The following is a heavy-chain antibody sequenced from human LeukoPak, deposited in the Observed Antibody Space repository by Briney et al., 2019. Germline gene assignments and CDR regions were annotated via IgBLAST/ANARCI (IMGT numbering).Heavy chain of an antibody. CDR3: ARDGRSRLDSGESESWFDP. CDR1: GGTFSSYA. CDR2: IIPIFGTA. D-gene: IGHD4-17*01. Sequence: SVKVSCKASGGTFSSYAISWVRQAPGQGLEWMGGIIPIFGTANYAQKFQGRVTITADKSTSTAYMELSSLRSEDTAVYYCARDGRSRLDSGESESWFDPWGQGTVVTASS. J-gene: IGHJ5*02. V-gene: IGHV1-69*06.